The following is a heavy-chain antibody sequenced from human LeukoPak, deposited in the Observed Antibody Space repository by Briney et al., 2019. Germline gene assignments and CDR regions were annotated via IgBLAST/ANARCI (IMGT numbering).Heavy chain of an antibody. CDR3: ARFMSLVAGTGGDY. V-gene: IGHV3-21*01. CDR2: ISSSSSYI. D-gene: IGHD6-19*01. Sequence: GGSLRLSCAASGFTFSSYSMNWVRQAPGKGLEWVSSISSSSSYIYYADSVKGRFTISRDNAKNSLYLQMNSLRAEDTAVYYCARFMSLVAGTGGDYWGQGTLVTVSS. CDR1: GFTFSSYS. J-gene: IGHJ4*02.